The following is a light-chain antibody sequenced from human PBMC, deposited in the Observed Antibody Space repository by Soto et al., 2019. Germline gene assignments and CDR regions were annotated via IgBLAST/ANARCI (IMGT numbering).Light chain of an antibody. V-gene: IGKV3-15*01. CDR2: GAS. J-gene: IGKJ1*01. Sequence: EVVVAQAPATLPVYPGEGVTLSCRASQSVTSNLAWYQHKPGQAPRLLIYGASTRATDVPARFSGSGSGTEFTLTISSLQSEDFAVYYCQQYNNRPPWTFGQGTKV. CDR1: QSVTSN. CDR3: QQYNNRPPWT.